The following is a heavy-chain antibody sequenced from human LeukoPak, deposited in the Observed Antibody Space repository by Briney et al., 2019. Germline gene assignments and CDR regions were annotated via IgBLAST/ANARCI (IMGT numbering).Heavy chain of an antibody. CDR3: AREDYDSSGYYPPTYNWFDP. CDR2: ISAYNGNT. D-gene: IGHD3-22*01. J-gene: IGHJ5*02. V-gene: IGHV1-18*01. Sequence: VASVRVSCKASGYTFTSYGISWVRQAPGQGLEWVGWISAYNGNTNYAQKLQGRVTMTTDTSTSTAYMELRSLRSDDTAVYYCAREDYDSSGYYPPTYNWFDPWGQGTLVTVSS. CDR1: GYTFTSYG.